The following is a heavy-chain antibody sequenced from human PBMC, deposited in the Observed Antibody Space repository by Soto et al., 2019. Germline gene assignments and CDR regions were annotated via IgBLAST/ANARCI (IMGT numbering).Heavy chain of an antibody. J-gene: IGHJ4*02. D-gene: IGHD3-22*01. V-gene: IGHV4-31*03. CDR2: IFYSGNT. Sequence: SETLSLTCTVSGGSVSSGGYYWSWIRQHPGKGLEWIGYIFYSGNTYYTPSLKSRVTISVDTSKNQFSLKLSSVTAADTAVYYCARATYYYDSSGYSDRVLDYWGQGTLVTV. CDR3: ARATYYYDSSGYSDRVLDY. CDR1: GGSVSSGGYY.